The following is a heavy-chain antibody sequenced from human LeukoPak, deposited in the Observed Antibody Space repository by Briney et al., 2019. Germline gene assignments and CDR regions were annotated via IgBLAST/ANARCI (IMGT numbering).Heavy chain of an antibody. D-gene: IGHD3-3*01. V-gene: IGHV3-23*01. CDR1: GFTFSSYA. J-gene: IGHJ4*02. CDR2: ISGSGGST. CDR3: AKASLRFLGIDY. Sequence: GGSLRLSCAASGFTFSSYAMSWVRQAPGKGLEWVSAISGSGGSTYYADSVKGRFTISRDNSKSTLYLQMSSLRAEDTAVYYCAKASLRFLGIDYWGQGTLVTVSS.